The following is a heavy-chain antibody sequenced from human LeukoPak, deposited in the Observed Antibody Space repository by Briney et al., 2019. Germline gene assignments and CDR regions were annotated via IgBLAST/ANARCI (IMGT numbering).Heavy chain of an antibody. Sequence: PQTLSLTCAVSGGSISSGGYSWSWIRQPPGKGLEWIGYIYHSGSTYYNPSLKSRVTISVDRSKNQFSLKLSSVTAADTAVYYCARYHSSGFYYFDYWGQGTLVTVSS. CDR2: IYHSGST. J-gene: IGHJ4*02. V-gene: IGHV4-30-2*01. CDR3: ARYHSSGFYYFDY. CDR1: GGSISSGGYS. D-gene: IGHD6-19*01.